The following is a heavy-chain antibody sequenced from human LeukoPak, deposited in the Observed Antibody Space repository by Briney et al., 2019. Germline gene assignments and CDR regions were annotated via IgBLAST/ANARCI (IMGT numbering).Heavy chain of an antibody. J-gene: IGHJ4*02. CDR2: ISAYNGNT. V-gene: IGHV1-18*01. CDR1: GYTFTSYG. CDR3: AREGSGWYVVDY. Sequence: GASVTVSCTASGYTFTSYGISRVRQAPGPGLEWMGWISAYNGNTNYAQKLQGRVTMTTDTSTSTAYMELRSLRSDDTAVYYCAREGSGWYVVDYWGQGTLVTVSS. D-gene: IGHD6-19*01.